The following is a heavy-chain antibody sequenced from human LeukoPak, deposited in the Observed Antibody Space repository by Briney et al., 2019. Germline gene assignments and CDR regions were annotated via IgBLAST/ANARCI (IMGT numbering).Heavy chain of an antibody. CDR1: RYTITSYI. Sequence: ASVQDSFMACRYTITSYIINGLRQATGQGLEWMGWMNPNSGSTGYAQKFQGRVTITRNTSISTAYMELSGLRSEDTAVYYCTIGRSTRFPYDVEYCGQGTLVTVSS. J-gene: IGHJ4*02. D-gene: IGHD3-3*01. CDR3: TIGRSTRFPYDVEY. CDR2: MNPNSGST. V-gene: IGHV1-8*03.